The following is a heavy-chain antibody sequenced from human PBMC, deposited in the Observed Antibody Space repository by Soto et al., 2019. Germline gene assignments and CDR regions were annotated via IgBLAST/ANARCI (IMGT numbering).Heavy chain of an antibody. Sequence: ASVKVSCKASGYTFTSYDINWVRQATGQGLEWMGWMNPNSGNTGYAQKFQGRVTMTRNTSISTAYMELSSLRSEDTAVYYCARGRNSYGSGLVGQDAFDIWGQGTMATVSS. D-gene: IGHD3-10*01. CDR1: GYTFTSYD. CDR2: MNPNSGNT. J-gene: IGHJ3*02. V-gene: IGHV1-8*01. CDR3: ARGRNSYGSGLVGQDAFDI.